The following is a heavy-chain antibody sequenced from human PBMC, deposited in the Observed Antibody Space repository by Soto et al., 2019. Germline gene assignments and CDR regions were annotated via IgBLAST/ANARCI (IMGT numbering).Heavy chain of an antibody. Sequence: GGSLRLSCAASGFTFGSYGMHWVRQAPGKGLEWVAVISYDGSNKYYADSVKGRFTISRDNSKNTLYLQMNSLRAEDTAVYYCAKADGGEVEMATILDYWGQGTLVTVSS. J-gene: IGHJ4*02. CDR3: AKADGGEVEMATILDY. V-gene: IGHV3-30*18. D-gene: IGHD5-12*01. CDR2: ISYDGSNK. CDR1: GFTFGSYG.